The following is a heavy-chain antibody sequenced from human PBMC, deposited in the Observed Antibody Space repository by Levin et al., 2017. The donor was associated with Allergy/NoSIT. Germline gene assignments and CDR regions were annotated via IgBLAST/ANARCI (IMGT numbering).Heavy chain of an antibody. CDR3: ARRMVRGNRPFDP. CDR2: IYYSGST. Sequence: SQTLSLTCTVSGGSISSSSYYWGWIRQPPGKGLEWIGSIYYSGSTYYNPSLKSRVTISVDTSKNQFSLKLSSVTAADTAVYYCARRMVRGNRPFDPWGQGTLVTVSS. CDR1: GGSISSSSYY. V-gene: IGHV4-39*01. J-gene: IGHJ5*02. D-gene: IGHD3-10*01.